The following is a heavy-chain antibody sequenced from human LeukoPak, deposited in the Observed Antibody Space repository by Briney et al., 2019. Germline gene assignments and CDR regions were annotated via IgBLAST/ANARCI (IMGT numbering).Heavy chain of an antibody. CDR2: IIPIFGTA. J-gene: IGHJ6*02. CDR1: GGTFSSYA. D-gene: IGHD6-19*01. Sequence: GASVKVSCTASGGTFSSYAISWVRQAPGQGLEWMGGIIPIFGTANYAQKFQGRVTITADESTSTAYMELSSLRSEDTAVYYCARDRGRSGWIYYYYGMDVWGQGTTVTVSS. V-gene: IGHV1-69*13. CDR3: ARDRGRSGWIYYYYGMDV.